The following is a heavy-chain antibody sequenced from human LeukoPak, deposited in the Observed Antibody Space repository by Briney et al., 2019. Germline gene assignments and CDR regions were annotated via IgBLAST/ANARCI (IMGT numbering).Heavy chain of an antibody. CDR3: ARQVEVVNYVFSWFDP. CDR2: IYPGDSDT. V-gene: IGHV5-51*01. J-gene: IGHJ5*02. D-gene: IGHD1-7*01. Sequence: GESLKISCKGSGYSFTSYWIGWVRQMPGKGLEWMGIIYPGDSDTRYSPSFQGQVTISADKPISTAYLQWSSLKASDTAMYYCARQVEVVNYVFSWFDPWGQGTLVTVSS. CDR1: GYSFTSYW.